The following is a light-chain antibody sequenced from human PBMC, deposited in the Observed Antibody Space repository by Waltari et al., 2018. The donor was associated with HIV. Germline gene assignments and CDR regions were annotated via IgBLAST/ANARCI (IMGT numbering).Light chain of an antibody. CDR2: QDN. J-gene: IGLJ3*02. V-gene: IGLV3-1*01. Sequence: SYEVTHPPSVAVSPGQTASITCSGYELGDKYTCWYQQKPGQSPLLVLYQDNNRPSGIHERFSGSSSGHTATLTISGTLPMDEADYYCQAWGSSTSGVFGTGTKLTVL. CDR3: QAWGSSTSGV. CDR1: ELGDKY.